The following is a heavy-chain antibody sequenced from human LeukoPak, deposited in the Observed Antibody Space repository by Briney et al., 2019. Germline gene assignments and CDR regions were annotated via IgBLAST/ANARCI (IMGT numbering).Heavy chain of an antibody. Sequence: ASVKVSCKASGYTSTGYYMHWMRQAPGQGLEWTGWINPNSGGTNYAQKFQGRVTMTRDTSISTAYMELSRLRSDDTAVYYCAKDCAYDFSNCFDPWGQGTLVTVSS. V-gene: IGHV1-2*02. J-gene: IGHJ5*02. CDR1: GYTSTGYY. CDR3: AKDCAYDFSNCFDP. D-gene: IGHD3-3*01. CDR2: INPNSGGT.